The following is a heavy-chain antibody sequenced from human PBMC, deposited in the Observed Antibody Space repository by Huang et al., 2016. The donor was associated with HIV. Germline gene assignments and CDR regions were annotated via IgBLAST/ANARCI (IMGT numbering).Heavy chain of an antibody. CDR2: IKPKRSGT. J-gene: IGHJ4*02. CDR1: GYTFTDSN. V-gene: IGHV1-2*02. D-gene: IGHD6-6*01. CDR3: ARDWSFGSSTSPAD. Sequence: QVQLVQSGAEVKNPGASVRVSCKASGYTFTDSNIHWVRQAPGQGLEWMGWIKPKRSGTIYAQRFQGRITMARDTTISTVHMDLRRIQSDDTAVYFCARDWSFGSSTSPADWGQGTLVTVSS.